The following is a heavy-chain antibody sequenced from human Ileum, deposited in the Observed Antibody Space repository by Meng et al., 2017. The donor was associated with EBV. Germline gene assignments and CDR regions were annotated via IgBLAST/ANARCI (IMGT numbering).Heavy chain of an antibody. CDR2: IGYEGSNK. V-gene: IGHV3-33*01. CDR1: GFTCRRFG. J-gene: IGHJ4*02. D-gene: IGHD2-8*01. Sequence: VALVECGGGVVYRVRSLRCSCAASGFTCRRFGMHWVRQAPGKGLEWVAVIGYEGSNKFYADSVKGRFTISRDNSKNTLYLQMNSLRPEDTAVYYCARDQGLTNDYWGQGTLVTVSS. CDR3: ARDQGLTNDY.